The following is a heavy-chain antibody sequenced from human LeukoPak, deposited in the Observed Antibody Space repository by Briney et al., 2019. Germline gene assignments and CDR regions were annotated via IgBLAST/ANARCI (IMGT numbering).Heavy chain of an antibody. CDR1: GFPFSSYW. V-gene: IGHV3-74*01. D-gene: IGHD4-23*01. CDR2: IASDGSST. Sequence: GGSLRLSCAASGFPFSSYWMNWVRPAPGKGLVWVSRIASDGSSTTYADSVKGRFSISRDNAKNTLYLQMNSLRVEDTAVYYCARGRPHGNDYWGQGTLVTVSS. CDR3: ARGRPHGNDY. J-gene: IGHJ4*02.